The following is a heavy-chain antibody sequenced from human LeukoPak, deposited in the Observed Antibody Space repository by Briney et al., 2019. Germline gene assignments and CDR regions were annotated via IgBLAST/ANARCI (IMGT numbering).Heavy chain of an antibody. CDR2: LSTYNGET. J-gene: IGHJ4*02. Sequence: GGSAMVSRKASGYFFMIHGIHSVPHTSEQGVERLVWLSTYNGETTYVQKFQGRVSMTTSTSTSTLYMGLRSLRSDVTAVYYCAREGGYRSGWFDFWGQGTLVTVSS. CDR3: AREGGYRSGWFDF. D-gene: IGHD6-19*01. V-gene: IGHV1-18*01. CDR1: GYFFMIHG.